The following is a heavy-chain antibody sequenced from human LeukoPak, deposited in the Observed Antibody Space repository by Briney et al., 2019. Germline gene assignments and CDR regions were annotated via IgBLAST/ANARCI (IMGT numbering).Heavy chain of an antibody. CDR1: GYTCTIYG. Sequence: ASVKVSCKASGYTCTIYGITWVRQAPGQGLEWMGWISTHTGDTNYAQKLQARVTMTTDTSTSTAYMELRSLRSDDTAVYYCARDRRLSVDIAMAPFDYWGQGTLVTVSS. CDR3: ARDRRLSVDIAMAPFDY. V-gene: IGHV1-18*04. J-gene: IGHJ4*02. D-gene: IGHD5-18*01. CDR2: ISTHTGDT.